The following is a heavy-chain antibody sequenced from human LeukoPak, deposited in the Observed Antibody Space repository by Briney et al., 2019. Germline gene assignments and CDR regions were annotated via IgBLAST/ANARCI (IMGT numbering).Heavy chain of an antibody. Sequence: ASVTVSCKASGYTFTSYAMNWVRQAPGQGLEWMGWINTNTGNPTYAQGFTGRFVFSLHTSVSTAYLQISSLKAADTAVYYCAREIQLWFNWFDPWGQGTLVTVSS. CDR3: AREIQLWFNWFDP. CDR2: INTNTGNP. J-gene: IGHJ5*02. D-gene: IGHD5-18*01. V-gene: IGHV7-4-1*02. CDR1: GYTFTSYA.